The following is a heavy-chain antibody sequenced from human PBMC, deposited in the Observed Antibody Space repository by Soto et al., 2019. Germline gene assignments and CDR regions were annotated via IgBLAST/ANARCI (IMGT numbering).Heavy chain of an antibody. CDR2: FIPVYRTL. CDR1: GGSFGKSA. CDR3: ATGVIWIGYFTVDS. D-gene: IGHD3-3*01. V-gene: IGHV1-69*13. J-gene: IGHJ4*02. Sequence: GASVKVSCKASGGSFGKSAINWVRQTPGQGLEWLGGFIPVYRTLNYAQKFQGRATITADESTGTAYMTLSSLASDDTAVYYCATGVIWIGYFTVDSWGRGTRVTVSS.